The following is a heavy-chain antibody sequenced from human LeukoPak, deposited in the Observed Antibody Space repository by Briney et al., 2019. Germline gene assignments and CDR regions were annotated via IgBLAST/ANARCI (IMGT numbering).Heavy chain of an antibody. CDR2: ISSSSSYI. CDR3: AKVSFGVVIPDPSDY. CDR1: GFTFSSYS. V-gene: IGHV3-21*01. D-gene: IGHD3-3*01. Sequence: GGSLRLSCAASGFTFSSYSMNWVRQAPGKGLEWVSSISSSSSYIYYADSVKGRFTISRDNAKNSLYLQMNSLRAEDTAVYYCAKVSFGVVIPDPSDYWGQGTLVTVSS. J-gene: IGHJ4*02.